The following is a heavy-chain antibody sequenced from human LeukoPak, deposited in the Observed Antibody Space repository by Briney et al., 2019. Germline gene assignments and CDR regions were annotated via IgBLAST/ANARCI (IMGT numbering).Heavy chain of an antibody. V-gene: IGHV4-34*01. CDR3: ARPRGYSGYEWFNWFDP. J-gene: IGHJ5*02. CDR1: GGSFSGYY. D-gene: IGHD5-12*01. CDR2: INNSGST. Sequence: SETLSLTCAVDGGSFSGYYWSWIRQPPGRGLEWIGEINNSGSTNYNPSLKSRVTISVDTSKNQFSLKLSSVTAADTAVYYCARPRGYSGYEWFNWFDPWGQGTLVTVSS.